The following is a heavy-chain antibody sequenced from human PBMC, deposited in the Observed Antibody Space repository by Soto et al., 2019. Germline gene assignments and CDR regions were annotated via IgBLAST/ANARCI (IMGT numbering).Heavy chain of an antibody. V-gene: IGHV4-34*01. Sequence: PSETLSLTCAVYGGSFSGYCGSWIRKPPGKGLEWIGEINHSGSTNYNPYLKSRVTISVDTSKNQFSLKLSSVTAADTAVYYCARGFYYGSGSSPTGDLDTTWFDPGGQGTLFTVSS. CDR3: ARGFYYGSGSSPTGDLDTTWFDP. J-gene: IGHJ5*02. D-gene: IGHD3-10*01. CDR2: INHSGST. CDR1: GGSFSGYC.